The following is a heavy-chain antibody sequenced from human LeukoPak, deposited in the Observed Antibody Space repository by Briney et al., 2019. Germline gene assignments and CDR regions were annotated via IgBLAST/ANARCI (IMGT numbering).Heavy chain of an antibody. CDR1: GYSFTNYW. J-gene: IGHJ3*02. CDR2: IYPGDSDT. V-gene: IGHV5-51*01. D-gene: IGHD1-1*01. Sequence: GESLKISCKGSGYSFTNYWIGWVRQMPGKGLEWMGIIYPGDSDTRYSPSFHGQVTISADKSITTAYLQWSSLKAPDTAMYYCARRGTTGTERDAFDIWGQGTMVTVSS. CDR3: ARRGTTGTERDAFDI.